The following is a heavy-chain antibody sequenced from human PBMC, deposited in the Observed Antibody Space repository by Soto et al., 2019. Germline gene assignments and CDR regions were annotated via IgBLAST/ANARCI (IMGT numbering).Heavy chain of an antibody. CDR1: GGTFSSYA. CDR3: ARVYDFWSAQSPGY. V-gene: IGHV1-3*01. Sequence: ASVKVSCKASGGTFSSYAMHWVRQAPGQRLEWMGWINAGNGNTKYSQKFQGRVTITRDTSASTAYMELSSLRSEDTAVYYCARVYDFWSAQSPGYWGQGTLVTVSS. J-gene: IGHJ4*02. CDR2: INAGNGNT. D-gene: IGHD3-3*01.